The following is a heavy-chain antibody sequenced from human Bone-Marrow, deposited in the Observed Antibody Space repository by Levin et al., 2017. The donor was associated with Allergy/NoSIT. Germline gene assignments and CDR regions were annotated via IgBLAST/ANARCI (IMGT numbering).Heavy chain of an antibody. Sequence: GSGPTLVKPTQTLTLTCTFSGFSLTTIGVGVGWIRQPPGKALEWLALVYWDDDKRYSQFLQNRLTITKDTSKNQVVLTMTNMDPVDTGTYYCAHRERMSGDSSPKYYFDYWGQGTLVTVSS. CDR2: VYWDDDK. D-gene: IGHD4-17*01. CDR1: GFSLTTIGVG. J-gene: IGHJ4*02. CDR3: AHRERMSGDSSPKYYFDY. V-gene: IGHV2-5*02.